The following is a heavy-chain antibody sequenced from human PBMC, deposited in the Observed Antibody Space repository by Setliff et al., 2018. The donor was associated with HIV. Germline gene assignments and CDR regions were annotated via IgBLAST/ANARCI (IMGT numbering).Heavy chain of an antibody. J-gene: IGHJ1*01. Sequence: SETLSLTCTVSGGSISSYYWTWLRQFPGKGLEWIGEINHRGSTNCNPSLKSRVSISVDTSKNQFSLNLNSVTVADTAVYYCARGGYNYGIQYFQHWGQGTLVTVSS. D-gene: IGHD5-18*01. CDR3: ARGGYNYGIQYFQH. CDR1: GGSISSYY. V-gene: IGHV4-34*01. CDR2: INHRGST.